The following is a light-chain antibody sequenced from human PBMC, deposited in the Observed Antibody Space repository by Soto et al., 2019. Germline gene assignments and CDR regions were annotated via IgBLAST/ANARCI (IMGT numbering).Light chain of an antibody. Sequence: EIVLTQSPGTLSLSPGETATLSCRASQSVSSNYLAWYQQKPGQGPRLLLYSASNRAPGIPDRFSGSGSGTDFTLTISRLEPEDFAVYYCQQFGSSLYTFGQGTNVEIK. J-gene: IGKJ2*01. V-gene: IGKV3-20*01. CDR3: QQFGSSLYT. CDR2: SAS. CDR1: QSVSSNY.